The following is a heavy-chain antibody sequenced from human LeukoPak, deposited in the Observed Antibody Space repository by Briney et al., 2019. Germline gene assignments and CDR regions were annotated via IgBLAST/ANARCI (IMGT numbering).Heavy chain of an antibody. J-gene: IGHJ4*02. CDR2: ISASAGAT. CDR3: ARLGTKKLRYFDWLSPDFDY. V-gene: IGHV3-23*01. D-gene: IGHD3-9*01. Sequence: GGSRRLSCAASGFTFSTYAMSWVRQAPGKGLEWVSSISASAGATYYADSVKGRFIISRDNSKKIVCLHMNSLRADDTAVYYCARLGTKKLRYFDWLSPDFDYWGQGTLVTVSS. CDR1: GFTFSTYA.